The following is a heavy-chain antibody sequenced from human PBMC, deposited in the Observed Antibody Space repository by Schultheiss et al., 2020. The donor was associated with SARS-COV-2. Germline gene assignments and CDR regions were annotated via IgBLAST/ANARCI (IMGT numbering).Heavy chain of an antibody. CDR1: GGSFSGYY. V-gene: IGHV4-59*08. CDR2: IYYSGST. D-gene: IGHD3-10*01. Sequence: SETLSLTCAVYGGSFSGYYWSWIRQPPGKGLEWIGSIYYSGSTNYNPSLKSRVTISVDTSKNQFSLKLSSVTAADTAVYYCASVGSRDDWYFDLWGRGTLVTVS. CDR3: ASVGSRDDWYFDL. J-gene: IGHJ2*01.